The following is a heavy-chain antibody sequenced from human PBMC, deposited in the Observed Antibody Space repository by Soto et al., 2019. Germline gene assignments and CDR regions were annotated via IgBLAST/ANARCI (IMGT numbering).Heavy chain of an antibody. V-gene: IGHV3-11*05. CDR1: GFTFSDYY. CDR2: ITGSSSFS. D-gene: IGHD2-15*01. CDR3: ARDSQRGSGTNPVY. Sequence: QVPLVESGGGLVKPGGSLRLSCAASGFTFSDYYMSWIRQAPGKGLEWLSFITGSSSFSNYADSVKGRFTITRDNAKNSLYLQMNSLRAEDTAVYYCARDSQRGSGTNPVYWGQGTLVTVSS. J-gene: IGHJ4*02.